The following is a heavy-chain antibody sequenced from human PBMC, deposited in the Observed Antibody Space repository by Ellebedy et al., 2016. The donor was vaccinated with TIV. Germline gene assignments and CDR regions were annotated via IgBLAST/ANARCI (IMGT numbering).Heavy chain of an antibody. CDR2: ISGSGGST. CDR1: GFTFSSYA. Sequence: GESLKISXAASGFTFSSYAMNWVRQAPGKGLGWVSAISGSGGSTYYADSVKGRFTISRDNSKNTLYLQMNSLRAEDTAVYYCASRSGSYPPKIDYWGQGTLVTVSS. D-gene: IGHD3-10*01. CDR3: ASRSGSYPPKIDY. J-gene: IGHJ4*02. V-gene: IGHV3-23*01.